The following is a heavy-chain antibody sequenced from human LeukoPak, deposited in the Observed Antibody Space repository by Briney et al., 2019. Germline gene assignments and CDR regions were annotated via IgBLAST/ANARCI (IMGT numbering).Heavy chain of an antibody. CDR2: IYPGDSDT. J-gene: IGHJ4*02. CDR1: GYSFTSYW. V-gene: IGHV5-51*01. Sequence: GESLKISCKGSGYSFTSYWIGWVRQMPGKGLEWMGIIYPGDSDTRYSPSFQGQVTISADKSISTAYLQWSSLKASDTAMYYCARHFKYYYGSGSFRGFDYWGQGTLVTVSS. D-gene: IGHD3-10*01. CDR3: ARHFKYYYGSGSFRGFDY.